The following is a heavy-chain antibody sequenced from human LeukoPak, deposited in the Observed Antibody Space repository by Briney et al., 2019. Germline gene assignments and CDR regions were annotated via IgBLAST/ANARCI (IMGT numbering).Heavy chain of an antibody. CDR2: IIPIFGTA. V-gene: IGHV1-69*06. J-gene: IGHJ3*02. Sequence: ASVKVSCEASGGTFSSYAISWVRQAPGQGLEWMGGIIPIFGTANYAQKFQGRVTITADKSTSTAYMELSSLRSEDTAVYYCAITYYDILTGYYVYDAFDIWGQGTMVTVSS. D-gene: IGHD3-9*01. CDR3: AITYYDILTGYYVYDAFDI. CDR1: GGTFSSYA.